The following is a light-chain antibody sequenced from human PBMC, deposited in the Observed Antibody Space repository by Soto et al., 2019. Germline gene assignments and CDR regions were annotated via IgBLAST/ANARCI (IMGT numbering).Light chain of an antibody. CDR1: EGVSNY. CDR3: QNYDTSPVI. CDR2: DAS. V-gene: IGKV1-27*01. Sequence: DIQMTQSPSALSASVGDRVTITCRASEGVSNYLAWYQQKPGQAPKLLIYDASTLPSGVPSWFSGSGSGTDFTLTISSLQPEDVATYYCQNYDTSPVIFGPGTKVDI. J-gene: IGKJ3*01.